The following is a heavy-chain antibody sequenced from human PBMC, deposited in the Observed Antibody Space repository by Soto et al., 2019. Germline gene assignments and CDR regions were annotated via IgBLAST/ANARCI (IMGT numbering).Heavy chain of an antibody. J-gene: IGHJ4*02. CDR2: VYHSGST. CDR1: GASISTNNW. D-gene: IGHD6-13*01. CDR3: AVPGAGDFDY. V-gene: IGHV4-4*02. Sequence: LSLTCAVSGASISTNNWWSWVRQPPGKGLEWIGVVYHSGSTNCNPSLKSRVTIPIDKSKNQFSLRLTSMTAAATAVSYCAVPGAGDFDYWSQGTLVTVSS.